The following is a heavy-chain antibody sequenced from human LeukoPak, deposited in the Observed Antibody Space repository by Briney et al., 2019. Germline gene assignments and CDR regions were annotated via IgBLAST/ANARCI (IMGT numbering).Heavy chain of an antibody. V-gene: IGHV1-2*02. D-gene: IGHD4-23*01. Sequence: ASVKVSCKASGYTFTGYYMHWVRQAPGQGLEWMGWINPNSGGTNYAQKFQGRVTMTRDTSISTAYMELSRLRSDDTAVYYCARQPSGYGCNSPTLNYWGQGTLVTVSS. J-gene: IGHJ4*02. CDR2: INPNSGGT. CDR3: ARQPSGYGCNSPTLNY. CDR1: GYTFTGYY.